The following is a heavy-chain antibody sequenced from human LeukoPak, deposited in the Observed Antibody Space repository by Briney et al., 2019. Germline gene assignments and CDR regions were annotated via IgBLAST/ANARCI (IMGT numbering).Heavy chain of an antibody. CDR2: INHSGYT. CDR3: TRMTRGHDY. Sequence: SETLSLTCAVAGVSFDDYYWSWVRQTPGKGLEWIGEINHSGYTNDNPSLKSRVTLSIDTSRKQFSLNLRSVTVADAGIYFCTRMTRGHDYWGQGTQVTVSS. J-gene: IGHJ4*02. D-gene: IGHD4-11*01. CDR1: GVSFDDYY. V-gene: IGHV4-34*01.